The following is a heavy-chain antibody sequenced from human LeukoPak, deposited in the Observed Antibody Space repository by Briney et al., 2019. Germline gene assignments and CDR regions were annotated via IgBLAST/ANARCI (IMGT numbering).Heavy chain of an antibody. V-gene: IGHV1-2*02. CDR3: AIYLWGSHYCSGKYPQ. Sequence: ASMKVSCKASGYTFTGDYIHRRPQAPGQGLEWMGFINPNSGGTNYAQKFQGRVTMTRDTSISTAYMELISLTSDDTAVCYCAIYLWGSHYCSGKYPQWGQGTLITVSS. J-gene: IGHJ4*02. CDR1: GYTFTGDY. CDR2: INPNSGGT. D-gene: IGHD3-10*01.